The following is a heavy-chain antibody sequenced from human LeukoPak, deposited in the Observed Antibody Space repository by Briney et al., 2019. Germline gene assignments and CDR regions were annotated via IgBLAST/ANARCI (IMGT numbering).Heavy chain of an antibody. CDR3: ARDDLDSSGPVAFDI. J-gene: IGHJ3*02. CDR2: IHIDGET. CDR1: EFTISTNY. V-gene: IGHV3-66*01. Sequence: PGGSLRLSCVASEFTISTNYMSWVRQAPGKGLQWVSIIHIDGETHYADSVKGRFTISRDNSKNTVYLQMNSLRSEDTAVYYCARDDLDSSGPVAFDIWGQGTMVTVAS. D-gene: IGHD3-22*01.